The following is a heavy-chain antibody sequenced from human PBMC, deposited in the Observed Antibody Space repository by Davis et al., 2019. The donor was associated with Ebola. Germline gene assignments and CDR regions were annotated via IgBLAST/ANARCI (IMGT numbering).Heavy chain of an antibody. Sequence: SETLSLTCTVSGGSISSYYWSWIRQPPGKGLEWIGYIYYSGSTNYNPSLKSRVTISVDKSKNQFSLKLSSVTAADTAVYYCARTGMVEYYFDYWGQGTLVTVSS. CDR2: IYYSGST. CDR3: ARTGMVEYYFDY. V-gene: IGHV4-59*12. CDR1: GGSISSYY. J-gene: IGHJ4*02. D-gene: IGHD1-26*01.